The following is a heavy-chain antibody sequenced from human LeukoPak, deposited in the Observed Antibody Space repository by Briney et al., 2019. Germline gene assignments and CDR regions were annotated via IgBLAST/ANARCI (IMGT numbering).Heavy chain of an antibody. J-gene: IGHJ6*03. V-gene: IGHV4-61*02. D-gene: IGHD3-10*01. CDR2: IYTSGST. Sequence: PSETLSLTCTVSGGSISSGSYYWSWIRQPAGKGLEWIGRIYTSGSTNYNPSLKSRVTISVDTSKNQFSLKLSSVTAADTAVYYCARERPNGSGSYSYYYYMDVWGKGTTVTISS. CDR1: GGSISSGSYY. CDR3: ARERPNGSGSYSYYYYMDV.